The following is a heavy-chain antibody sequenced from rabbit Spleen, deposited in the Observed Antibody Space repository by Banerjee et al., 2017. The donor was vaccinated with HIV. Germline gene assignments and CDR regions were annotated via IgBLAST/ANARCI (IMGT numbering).Heavy chain of an antibody. CDR2: AYAGSSGST. J-gene: IGHJ6*01. Sequence: QEQLVESGGGLVQSGGSLKLSCKASGFSFNSGYDMCWVRQAPGKGLEWVACAYAGSSGSTYSATWAKGRFTCSKTSSTTVTLQMTSLTVADTATYFCARDLDGVIGWNFGWWGQGTLVTVS. CDR3: ARDLDGVIGWNFGW. CDR1: GFSFNSGYD. D-gene: IGHD4-1*01. V-gene: IGHV1S45*01.